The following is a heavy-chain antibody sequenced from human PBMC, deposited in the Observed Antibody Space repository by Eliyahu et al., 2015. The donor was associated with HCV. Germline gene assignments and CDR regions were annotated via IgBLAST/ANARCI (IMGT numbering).Heavy chain of an antibody. J-gene: IGHJ4*02. D-gene: IGHD2-21*01. CDR1: GGSVXSSSYF. V-gene: IGHV4-39*01. Sequence: QLQLQESGPGLAKPSETLSLTXPVSGGSVXSSSYFWGWIRQPPGKGLEWIGXINYSGTTHYNPSLKSRVTISVXTSKNQFFLKLTSVTAADTALYYCARRFAVSCYDYWGQGMLVTXSS. CDR3: ARRFAVSCYDY. CDR2: INYSGTT.